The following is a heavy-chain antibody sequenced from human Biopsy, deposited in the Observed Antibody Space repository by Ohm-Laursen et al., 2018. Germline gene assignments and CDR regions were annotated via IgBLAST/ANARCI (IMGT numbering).Heavy chain of an antibody. CDR2: INHSGRT. D-gene: IGHD3-22*01. CDR1: GESFNGYY. V-gene: IGHV4-34*01. Sequence: GTLSLTCAVYGESFNGYYWSWIRQTPGKGLEWIGEINHSGRTNYNPSLKSRVTTSVDTSKNQFSLKVRSVTAADTAVYYCARGADYYDPYHYYALDVWGQGTTVTVSS. J-gene: IGHJ6*02. CDR3: ARGADYYDPYHYYALDV.